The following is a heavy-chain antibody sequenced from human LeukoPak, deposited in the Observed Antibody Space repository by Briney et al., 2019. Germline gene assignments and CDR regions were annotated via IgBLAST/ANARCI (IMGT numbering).Heavy chain of an antibody. D-gene: IGHD6-13*01. J-gene: IGHJ4*02. V-gene: IGHV3-33*01. CDR1: GFTFSSYG. Sequence: GALRLSCAASGFTFSSYGMHWVRQAPGKGLEWVAVIWYDGSNKYYADSVKGRFTISRDNSKNTLYLQMNSLRAEDTAVYYCVRVLSSVGIALDYWGQGTLVTVSS. CDR3: VRVLSSVGIALDY. CDR2: IWYDGSNK.